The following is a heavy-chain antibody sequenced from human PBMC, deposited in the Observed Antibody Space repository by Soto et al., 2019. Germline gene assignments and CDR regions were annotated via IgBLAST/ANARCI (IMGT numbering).Heavy chain of an antibody. J-gene: IGHJ4*02. CDR2: ISRASNII. D-gene: IGHD2-15*01. CDR1: GCAFISYS. V-gene: IGHV3-48*01. CDR3: ARDRGCSGGICYRDLDY. Sequence: GGSLRLSGAAPGCAFISYSMSWFGQAPGKGLEWGSYISRASNIIYYADSVKGRFTTSRDNANNSLYLHVNSLSAEDTAVYYCARDRGCSGGICYRDLDYWGQGTLVTVSS.